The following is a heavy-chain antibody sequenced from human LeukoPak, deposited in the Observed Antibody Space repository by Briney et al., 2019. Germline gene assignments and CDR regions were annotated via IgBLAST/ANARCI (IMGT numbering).Heavy chain of an antibody. D-gene: IGHD3-22*01. CDR1: GFTFSNAW. CDR3: TGPLLPMVYGMDV. V-gene: IGHV3-15*01. J-gene: IGHJ6*02. Sequence: GGSLRLPCAASGFTFSNAWMSWVRQAPGKGLEWVGRIKSKTDGGTTDYAAPVKGRFTISRDDSKNTLYLQMNSLKTEDTAVYYCTGPLLPMVYGMDVWGQGTTVTVSS. CDR2: IKSKTDGGTT.